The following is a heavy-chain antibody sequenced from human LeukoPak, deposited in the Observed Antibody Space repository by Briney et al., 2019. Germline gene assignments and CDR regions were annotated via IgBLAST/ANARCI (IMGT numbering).Heavy chain of an antibody. Sequence: SETLSLTCTVSGGSISGYYWSWIRRPPGTGLEWIGYIYYSGSTNYNPSLKSRVTMSVDTSKSQFSLNLSSVTAADTALYYCARHHYASWTHTPYYFDFWGQGTLVTVSS. CDR1: GGSISGYY. D-gene: IGHD3-16*01. CDR2: IYYSGST. J-gene: IGHJ4*02. V-gene: IGHV4-59*01. CDR3: ARHHYASWTHTPYYFDF.